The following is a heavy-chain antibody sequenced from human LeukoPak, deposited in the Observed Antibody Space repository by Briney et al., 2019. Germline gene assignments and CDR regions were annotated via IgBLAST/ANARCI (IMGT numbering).Heavy chain of an antibody. D-gene: IGHD5-18*01. CDR2: IYYSGST. CDR1: GGSISSSSYY. Sequence: MTSETLSLTCTVSGGSISSSSYYWGWIRQPPGKGLEWIGSIYYSGSTYYNPSLKSRVTISVDTSKNQFSLKLSSVTAADTAVYYCARDRWIQLGGAFDIWGQGTMVTVSS. J-gene: IGHJ3*02. V-gene: IGHV4-39*07. CDR3: ARDRWIQLGGAFDI.